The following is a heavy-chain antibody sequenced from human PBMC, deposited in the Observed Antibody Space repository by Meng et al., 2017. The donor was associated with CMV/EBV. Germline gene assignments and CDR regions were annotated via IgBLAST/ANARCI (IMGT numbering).Heavy chain of an antibody. CDR1: GGTFSSYT. J-gene: IGHJ6*02. Sequence: SVKVSCKASGGTFSSYTISWVRQAPGQGLEWMGRIIPILGIANYAQKFQGRVTITADKSASTAYMELSSLRSEDTAVYYCARGPSSIAARQYYYYGMDVWGQGTTVTVSS. V-gene: IGHV1-69*02. CDR2: IIPILGIA. CDR3: ARGPSSIAARQYYYYGMDV. D-gene: IGHD6-6*01.